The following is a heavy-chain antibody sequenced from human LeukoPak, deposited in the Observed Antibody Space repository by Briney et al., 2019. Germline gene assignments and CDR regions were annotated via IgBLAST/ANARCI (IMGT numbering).Heavy chain of an antibody. CDR2: ISGSGDST. J-gene: IGHJ3*02. CDR3: ARTSVTGSPKLEAFDI. D-gene: IGHD1-26*01. Sequence: PGGSLRLSCAASGFTFSSYAMSWVRQAPGKGLEWVSAISGSGDSTYYTDSVKGRFTISRDNSKNTLYLQMKSLRAEDTAVYYCARTSVTGSPKLEAFDIWGQGTRVTVPS. V-gene: IGHV3-23*01. CDR1: GFTFSSYA.